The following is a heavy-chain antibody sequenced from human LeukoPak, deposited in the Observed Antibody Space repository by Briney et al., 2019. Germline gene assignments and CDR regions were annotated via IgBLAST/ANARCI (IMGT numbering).Heavy chain of an antibody. V-gene: IGHV4-34*01. CDR1: GGSFSGYY. Sequence: SETLSLTCAVYGGSFSGYYWSWIRQPPGKGLEWIGEINHSGSTNYNPSLKSRVTISVDTSKDQFSLKLSSVTAADTAVYYCASRYYYDSTRGFDYWGQGTLVTVSS. J-gene: IGHJ4*02. D-gene: IGHD3-22*01. CDR3: ASRYYYDSTRGFDY. CDR2: INHSGST.